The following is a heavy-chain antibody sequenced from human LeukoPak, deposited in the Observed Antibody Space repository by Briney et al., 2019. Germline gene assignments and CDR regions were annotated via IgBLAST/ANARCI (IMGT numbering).Heavy chain of an antibody. J-gene: IGHJ4*02. CDR1: GFTFSNYA. D-gene: IGHD4/OR15-4a*01. CDR2: ISSSSGSSSSSSTI. V-gene: IGHV3-48*04. Sequence: GGSLRLSCAASGFTFSNYAMTWVRQAPGKGLEWISYISSSSGSSSSSSTIYYADSVKGRFTISRDNAKNSLYLQMNSLRVEDTAVYYCARDYANYSPDYWGQGTLVTVSS. CDR3: ARDYANYSPDY.